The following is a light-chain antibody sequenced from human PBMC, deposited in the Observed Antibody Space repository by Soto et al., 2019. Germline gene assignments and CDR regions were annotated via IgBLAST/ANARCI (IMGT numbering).Light chain of an antibody. CDR3: QKYNSAPPWT. CDR2: AAS. Sequence: DNQMTQSPSSLSASVGDRVTITCRASQGISNYLAWYQQKPGKVPKLLIYAASTLQSGVPSRFSGSGSGTDFTLTISSLQPEDVATYYCQKYNSAPPWTFGQGTKVDIK. CDR1: QGISNY. J-gene: IGKJ1*01. V-gene: IGKV1-27*01.